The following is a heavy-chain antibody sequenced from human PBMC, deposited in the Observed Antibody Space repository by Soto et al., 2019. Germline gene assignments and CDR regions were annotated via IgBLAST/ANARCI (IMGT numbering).Heavy chain of an antibody. Sequence: QVQLQESGPGLVKPSQTLSLTCNVSGVSISSGGYYWSWIRQHPAKGLEWIGHIYYSGSTYYNPSLQSRVTISLDTSKNQFSLKLSSVTAADTAVYYCARVRRDDYGDPDYFDYWGQVALVTVSS. CDR1: GVSISSGGYY. J-gene: IGHJ4*02. V-gene: IGHV4-31*03. CDR2: IYYSGST. D-gene: IGHD4-17*01. CDR3: ARVRRDDYGDPDYFDY.